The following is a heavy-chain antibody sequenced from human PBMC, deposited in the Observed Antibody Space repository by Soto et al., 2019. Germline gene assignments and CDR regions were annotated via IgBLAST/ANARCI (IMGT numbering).Heavy chain of an antibody. V-gene: IGHV4-39*01. Sequence: QLQLQESGPGLVKPSETLSLTCTVSGGSISSSSYYWGWIRQPPGKGLEWIGSIYYSGSTYYNPSLKSRVTISVDTSKNQFSLKLSSVTAADTAVYYCARRVVPAATHNWFDPWGQGTLVTVSS. CDR1: GGSISSSSYY. D-gene: IGHD2-2*01. CDR2: IYYSGST. CDR3: ARRVVPAATHNWFDP. J-gene: IGHJ5*02.